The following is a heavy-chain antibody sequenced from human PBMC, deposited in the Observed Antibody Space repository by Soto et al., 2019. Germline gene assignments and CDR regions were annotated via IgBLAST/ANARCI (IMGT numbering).Heavy chain of an antibody. CDR3: ARGGLSSGYYPCDY. CDR1: GYSISSGYY. CDR2: IYHSGST. V-gene: IGHV4-38-2*01. D-gene: IGHD3-22*01. J-gene: IGHJ4*02. Sequence: SETLSLTCVVSGYSISSGYYWGWIRQPPGKGLEWIGSIYHSGSTYYNPSLKSRVTISVDTSKNQFSLRLSSVTAADTAVYYCARGGLSSGYYPCDYWGQGTLVTV.